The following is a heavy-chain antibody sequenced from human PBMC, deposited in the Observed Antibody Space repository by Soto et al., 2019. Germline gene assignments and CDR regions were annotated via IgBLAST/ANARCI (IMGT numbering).Heavy chain of an antibody. CDR2: ITGSTGTT. D-gene: IGHD2-2*01. CDR1: GFTFSNFA. Sequence: EVQVLESGGGSVQPGGALRISCAASGFTFSNFALSWVRHAPGKGLEWVSEITGSTGTTYYADSVRGRFIISRDNSQNTLPLQMNSLRPEDTAVYYCAKDTSSSPYYMDVWGKGTPVTVSS. V-gene: IGHV3-23*01. CDR3: AKDTSSSPYYMDV. J-gene: IGHJ6*03.